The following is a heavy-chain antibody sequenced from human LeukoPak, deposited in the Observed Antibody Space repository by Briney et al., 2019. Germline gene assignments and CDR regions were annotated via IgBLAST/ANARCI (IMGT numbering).Heavy chain of an antibody. J-gene: IGHJ4*02. Sequence: PGGSLRLSCAASGFTFSSCAMSWVRQAPGEGLEWVANIKQDGSEKYYVDSVKGRFTISRDNAKNSLYLQMNSLRAEDTAVYYCARDEGGFDYWGQGTLVTVSS. V-gene: IGHV3-7*01. CDR3: ARDEGGFDY. CDR2: IKQDGSEK. CDR1: GFTFSSCA.